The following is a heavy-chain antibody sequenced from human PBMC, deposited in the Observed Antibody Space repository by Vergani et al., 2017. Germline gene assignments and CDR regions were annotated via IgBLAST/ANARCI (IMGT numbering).Heavy chain of an antibody. V-gene: IGHV1-2*02. CDR3: ARGRGYCSGGSCSSQIDD. J-gene: IGHJ4*02. CDR2: INPNSGGT. CDR1: GYTFTGYY. D-gene: IGHD2-15*01. Sequence: QVQLVQSGAEVKKPGASVKVSCKASGYTFTGYYMHWVRQAPGQGLEWMGWINPNSGGTNYAQKFQGRVTMTRDTSISTAYMELSRLRSDDTAVYYCARGRGYCSGGSCSSQIDDWGQGTLVTVSS.